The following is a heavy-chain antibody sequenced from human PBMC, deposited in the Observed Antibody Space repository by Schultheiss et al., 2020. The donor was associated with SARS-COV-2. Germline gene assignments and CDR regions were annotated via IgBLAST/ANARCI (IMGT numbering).Heavy chain of an antibody. CDR1: GGSISSYY. J-gene: IGHJ4*02. CDR2: IYTSGST. Sequence: SQTLSLTCTVSGGSISSYYWSWIRQPAGKGLEWIGRIYTSGSTNYNPSLKSRVTISVDTSKNQFSLKLSSVTAADTAVYYCARQIRDGYNWIFDYWGQGTLVTVSS. D-gene: IGHD5-24*01. CDR3: ARQIRDGYNWIFDY. V-gene: IGHV4-4*07.